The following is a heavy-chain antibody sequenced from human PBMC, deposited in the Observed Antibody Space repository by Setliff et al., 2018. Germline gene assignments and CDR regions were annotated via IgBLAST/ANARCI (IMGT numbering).Heavy chain of an antibody. J-gene: IGHJ6*01. CDR1: GYTFTSYS. V-gene: IGHV1-3*01. CDR3: ARDPASSGYDTYYYYYYGMDV. CDR2: INAGNGNT. Sequence: ASVKVSCKASGYTFTSYSMHWVRQAPGQSLEWMGWINAGNGNTKYSQKFQGRVTITRDTSASTAYMELSSLRSEDTAVYYCARDPASSGYDTYYYYYYGMDV. D-gene: IGHD5-12*01.